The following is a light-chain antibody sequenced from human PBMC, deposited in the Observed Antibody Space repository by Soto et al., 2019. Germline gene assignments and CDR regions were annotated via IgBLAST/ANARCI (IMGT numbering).Light chain of an antibody. V-gene: IGKV3-15*01. CDR1: QSVSSN. J-gene: IGKJ4*01. CDR3: QRYNNEPPCT. Sequence: EIVMTQSPATLSVSPGERATLSCRASQSVSSNLAWYQQKPGQAPRLLIYGASTRATGIPARFSGSGSGTEFTLTISILRSEDFAVYYCQRYNNEPPCTFGGGTKVEIK. CDR2: GAS.